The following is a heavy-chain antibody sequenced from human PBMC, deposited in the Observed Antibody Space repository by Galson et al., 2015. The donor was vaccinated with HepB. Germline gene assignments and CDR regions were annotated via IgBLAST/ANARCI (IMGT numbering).Heavy chain of an antibody. D-gene: IGHD2-2*01. Sequence: TLSLTCNVSGGSISNGDHYWSWIRQSPGKGLEWIGYIYYSGSTYYNPSLKSRVTISVDTSKNKFSLILKSVTAADTAVYFCARALIAVVPAANTGFYDSCAYFDCWGQGTQVTVSS. V-gene: IGHV4-30-4*08. CDR2: IYYSGST. CDR3: ARALIAVVPAANTGFYDSCAYFDC. J-gene: IGHJ4*02. CDR1: GGSISNGDHY.